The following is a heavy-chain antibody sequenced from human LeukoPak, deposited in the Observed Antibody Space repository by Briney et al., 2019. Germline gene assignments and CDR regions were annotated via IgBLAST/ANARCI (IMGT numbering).Heavy chain of an antibody. CDR3: ARHRPLMDAFDI. V-gene: IGHV4-59*08. CDR1: GGSITSYY. Sequence: SETLSLTCSVSGGSITSYYWSWIRQPPGKGLEWIGYIYYSGSTNYNPSLKSRVTISVDTSKNQFSLKLSSVTAADTAVYYCARHRPLMDAFDIWGQGTMVTVSS. J-gene: IGHJ3*02. CDR2: IYYSGST. D-gene: IGHD3-16*01.